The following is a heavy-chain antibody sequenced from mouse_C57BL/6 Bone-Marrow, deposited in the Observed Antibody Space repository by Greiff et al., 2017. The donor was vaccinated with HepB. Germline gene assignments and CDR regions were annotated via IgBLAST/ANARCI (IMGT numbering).Heavy chain of an antibody. CDR3: ARTPSRYYAMDY. Sequence: EVQLQQSGPELVKPGASVKIPCKASGYTFTDYNMDWVKQSHGKSLEWIGDINPNNGGTIYNQKFKGKATLTVDKSSSTAYMELRSLTSEDTAVYYCARTPSRYYAMDYWGQGTSVTVSS. CDR1: GYTFTDYN. V-gene: IGHV1-18*01. CDR2: INPNNGGT. J-gene: IGHJ4*01.